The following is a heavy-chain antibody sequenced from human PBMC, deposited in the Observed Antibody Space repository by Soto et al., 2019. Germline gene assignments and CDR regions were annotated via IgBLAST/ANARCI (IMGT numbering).Heavy chain of an antibody. CDR1: GYVFTSYG. V-gene: IGHV1-18*01. CDR3: XXXXXXXXPSXQDV. J-gene: IGHJ6*02. Sequence: QVQLVQSGAEVKNPGASVKVSCKTSGYVFTSYGIGWARQAPGQGLEWMGWINTYNGNTNYAQNIQGRVTLTTDTXXXXXXXXXXXXXXXXXXXXXXXXXXXXXXPSXQDVWGQGTTVNVSS. CDR2: INTYNGNT.